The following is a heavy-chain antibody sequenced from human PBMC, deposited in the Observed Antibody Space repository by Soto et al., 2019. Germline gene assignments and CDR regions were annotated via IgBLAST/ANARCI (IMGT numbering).Heavy chain of an antibody. CDR3: AGDAFLAGGEKHIYVYSPPGHCYGGV. J-gene: IGHJ6*03. V-gene: IGHV1-46*01. Sequence: ASVKVSCKAAGYTFTSYYMHWVRQAPGQGLEWMGIIRPSGGSTTYAQKLQGRVTMTTDTSTSTAYMELRSLRSDDTAIYYCAGDAFLAGGEKHIYVYSPPGHCYGGVGAKGPTATV. D-gene: IGHD2-21*02. CDR1: GYTFTSYY. CDR2: IRPSGGST.